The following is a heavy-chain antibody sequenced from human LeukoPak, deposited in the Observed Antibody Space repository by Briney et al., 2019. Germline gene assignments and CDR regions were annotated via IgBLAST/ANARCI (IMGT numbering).Heavy chain of an antibody. CDR3: ARGLPVWSGRNWFDP. V-gene: IGHV1-3*01. CDR1: GYTFTSYA. Sequence: GASVKVSCKASGYTFTSYAMHWVRQAPGQRLEWMGWINAGNGNTKYSQKFQGRVTITRDTSASTAYMELSSLRSEDTAVYYCARGLPVWSGRNWFDPWGQGTLVTVSS. J-gene: IGHJ5*02. D-gene: IGHD3-3*01. CDR2: INAGNGNT.